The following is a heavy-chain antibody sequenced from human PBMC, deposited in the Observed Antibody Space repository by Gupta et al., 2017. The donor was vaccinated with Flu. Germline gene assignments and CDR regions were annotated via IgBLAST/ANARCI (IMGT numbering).Heavy chain of an antibody. Sequence: SDYDMSWIRQAPGKGLEWVSYISSSGSTIYYADSVKGRFTISRDNAKNSLYLQMNSLRAEDTAVYYCARDPYDFWEVGMDVWGQGTTVTVSS. J-gene: IGHJ6*02. V-gene: IGHV3-11*01. CDR1: SDYD. CDR3: ARDPYDFWEVGMDV. D-gene: IGHD3-3*01. CDR2: ISSSGSTI.